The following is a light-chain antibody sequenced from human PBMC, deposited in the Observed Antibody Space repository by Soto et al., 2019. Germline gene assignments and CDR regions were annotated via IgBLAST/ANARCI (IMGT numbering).Light chain of an antibody. CDR3: QQRSNWPLT. J-gene: IGKJ4*01. CDR2: DAS. CDR1: QSVSSY. V-gene: IGKV3-11*01. Sequence: EIVLTQYPATLSLSPGERATLSCRASQSVSSYLAWYQQRPGQAPRLLIYDASNRATGIPARFSGSGSGTDFTLTISSLEPEDVAVYYCQQRSNWPLTFGGGNKVEIK.